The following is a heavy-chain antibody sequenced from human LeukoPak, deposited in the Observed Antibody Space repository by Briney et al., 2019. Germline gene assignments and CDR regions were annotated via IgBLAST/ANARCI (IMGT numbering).Heavy chain of an antibody. Sequence: SETLSLTCTVSGGSISSYYWSWIRQSPGQGPEWLGYVYYSGSTSYKPSLKSRVTVSMDTSKKQFFLIMKSVTGADTAVYFCARFNWGGYYFDSWGQGALVTISS. CDR2: VYYSGST. CDR3: ARFNWGGYYFDS. J-gene: IGHJ4*02. D-gene: IGHD7-27*01. V-gene: IGHV4-59*08. CDR1: GGSISSYY.